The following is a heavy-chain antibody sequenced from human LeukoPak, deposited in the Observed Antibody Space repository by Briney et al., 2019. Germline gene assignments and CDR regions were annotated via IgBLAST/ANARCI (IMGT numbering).Heavy chain of an antibody. CDR2: TYYSGNT. Sequence: SETLSLTCTVSGGSISSTSYYWGWIRQPPGRGLEWIGSTYYSGNTYYNPSLQSRVTISIDTSKNQLSLKLSSVTAADTAVYYCARLVLRFLGFDYWGQGTLVTVPS. CDR1: GGSISSTSYY. J-gene: IGHJ4*02. D-gene: IGHD3-3*01. CDR3: ARLVLRFLGFDY. V-gene: IGHV4-39*01.